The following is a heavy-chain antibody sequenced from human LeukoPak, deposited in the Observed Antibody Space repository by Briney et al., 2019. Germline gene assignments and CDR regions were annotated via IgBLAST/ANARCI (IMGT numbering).Heavy chain of an antibody. CDR2: IYSGGST. D-gene: IGHD3-22*01. V-gene: IGHV3-66*01. J-gene: IGHJ4*02. CDR1: GFTVSSNY. CDR3: ARWYDSSGYFGY. Sequence: TGGSLRLSCAASGFTVSSNYMNWVRQAPGKGLEWVSVIYSGGSTYYADSVKGRFTISRDNSKNTLYLRMNSLRAEDTAVYYCARWYDSSGYFGYWGQGTLVTVSS.